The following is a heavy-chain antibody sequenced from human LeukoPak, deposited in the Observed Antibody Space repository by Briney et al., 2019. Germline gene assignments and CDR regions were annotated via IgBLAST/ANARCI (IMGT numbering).Heavy chain of an antibody. D-gene: IGHD3-10*01. CDR2: IRYDGSYK. J-gene: IGHJ4*02. CDR3: AKDTPGMVRGHFDY. V-gene: IGHV3-30*02. Sequence: GGSLRLSCAASGFTFSSYGMHWVRQAPGKGLEWVAFIRYDGSYKYFADSVKGRFTISRDNSKNTMYLQMNSLRAEDTAVYYCAKDTPGMVRGHFDYWGQGTLITVSS. CDR1: GFTFSSYG.